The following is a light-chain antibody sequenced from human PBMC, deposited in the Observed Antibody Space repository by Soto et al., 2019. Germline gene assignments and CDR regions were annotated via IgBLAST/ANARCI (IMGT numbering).Light chain of an antibody. Sequence: DIVMTQSPDSLAVSLGERATINCKSSQTILYNSNNKNHLAWYQQKPGQPPKLLIYWASTRESGVPDRFSGSGSGTDFTLTISSLQAEDVAVYYCQQYYSTPQTFGQGTKVDIK. J-gene: IGKJ1*01. CDR2: WAS. CDR1: QTILYNSNNKNH. V-gene: IGKV4-1*01. CDR3: QQYYSTPQT.